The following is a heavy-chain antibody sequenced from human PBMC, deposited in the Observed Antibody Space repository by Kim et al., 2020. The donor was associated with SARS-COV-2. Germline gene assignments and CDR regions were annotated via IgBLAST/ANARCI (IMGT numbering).Heavy chain of an antibody. V-gene: IGHV4-34*04. J-gene: IGHJ5*02. CDR2: T. Sequence: TTNNPSLKSRATISVDTSKNQFSLNLSSVTAADTAVYYWAGLYAYNCFDPWGQGTLVTVSS. CDR3: AGLYAYNCFDP. D-gene: IGHD4-17*01.